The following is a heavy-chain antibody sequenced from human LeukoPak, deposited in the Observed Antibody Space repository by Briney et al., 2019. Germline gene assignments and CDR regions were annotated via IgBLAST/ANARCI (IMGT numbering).Heavy chain of an antibody. CDR2: MYISGST. CDR1: GGSINSYY. V-gene: IGHV4-4*07. Sequence: SETLSLTCTVSGGSINSYYWSWIRQPAGKGLEWIGRMYISGSTNYNPSLKSRVTMSVDTSKNQFSLKLSSVTAADTAVYYCARVILTGDYYFDYWGQGTLVTVSS. D-gene: IGHD3-9*01. CDR3: ARVILTGDYYFDY. J-gene: IGHJ4*02.